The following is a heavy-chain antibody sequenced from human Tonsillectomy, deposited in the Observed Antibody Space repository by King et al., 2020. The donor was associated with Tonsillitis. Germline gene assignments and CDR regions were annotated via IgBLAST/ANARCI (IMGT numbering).Heavy chain of an antibody. J-gene: IGHJ2*01. Sequence: QLVQSGPEVKKPGNSVKVSCKASGFTFTSSAVQWVRQARGQRLEWIGWIVVGSGNTNYAQKFQERVTITRDMSTSTAYMELSSLRSEDTAVYYCAADPEGGDGDGGIWGRGTRVT. V-gene: IGHV1-58*01. CDR3: AADPEGGDGDGGI. CDR1: GFTFTSSA. D-gene: IGHD3-16*01. CDR2: IVVGSGNT.